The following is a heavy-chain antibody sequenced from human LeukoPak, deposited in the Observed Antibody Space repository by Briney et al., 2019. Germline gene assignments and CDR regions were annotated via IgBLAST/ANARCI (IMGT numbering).Heavy chain of an antibody. V-gene: IGHV3-48*01. CDR2: ISSSSRSGSSAI. J-gene: IGHJ2*01. Sequence: GGSLRLSCAASGFTFSSYGMSWVRQAPGKGLEWLSYISSSSRSGSSAIYYADSVKGRFTISRDNAKNSLYLQMNSLRAEDTAVYYCARAAYSSTWYSRYFDLWGRGTLVTVSS. CDR3: ARAAYSSTWYSRYFDL. D-gene: IGHD6-13*01. CDR1: GFTFSSYG.